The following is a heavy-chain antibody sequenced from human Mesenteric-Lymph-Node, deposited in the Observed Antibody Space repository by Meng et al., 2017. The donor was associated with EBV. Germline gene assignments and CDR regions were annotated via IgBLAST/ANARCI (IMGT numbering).Heavy chain of an antibody. CDR3: GRGRTYWYFDL. Sequence: QVQLQESGPGLVKASEALSLTCTVSGGSGSSGSYYGSWIRQPPGKGLEWIGYIYYSGSANYNPSLKSRVTISVDTSKNQFSLKLSSVTAADTAVYYCGRGRTYWYFDLWGRGTLVTVSS. J-gene: IGHJ2*01. CDR1: GGSGSSGSYY. V-gene: IGHV4-61*01. CDR2: IYYSGSA.